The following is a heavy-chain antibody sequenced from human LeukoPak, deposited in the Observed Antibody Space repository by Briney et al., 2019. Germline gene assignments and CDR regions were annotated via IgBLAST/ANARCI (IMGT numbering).Heavy chain of an antibody. CDR2: ISNDGTNK. CDR1: GFTFSSYA. V-gene: IGHV3-30*04. CDR3: AKDRYCDSTSCPTDY. Sequence: GSLRLSCAASGFTFSSYAMHWVRQAPGKGLEWVAVISNDGTNKYYADSVKGRFTISRDNSKNTLYLQMNSLRAEDTAVYYCAKDRYCDSTSCPTDYWGQGTLVTVSS. J-gene: IGHJ4*02. D-gene: IGHD2-2*01.